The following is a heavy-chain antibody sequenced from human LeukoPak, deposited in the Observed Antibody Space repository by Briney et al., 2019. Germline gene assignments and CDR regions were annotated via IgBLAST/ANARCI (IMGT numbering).Heavy chain of an antibody. J-gene: IGHJ4*02. V-gene: IGHV3-48*03. D-gene: IGHD4-17*01. CDR1: GFTFNSYE. Sequence: HPGGSLRLSCAASGFTFNSYEMNWVRQAPGKGLEWVSYISSSGSTVYYADSVKGRFTISRDNAKNSLYLQMNSLRAEDTAVYFCARLERYGDSPFDYWGQGTLVTVSS. CDR2: ISSSGSTV. CDR3: ARLERYGDSPFDY.